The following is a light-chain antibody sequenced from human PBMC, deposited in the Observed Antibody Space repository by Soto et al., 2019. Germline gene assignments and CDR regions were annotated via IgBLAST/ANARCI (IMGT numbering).Light chain of an antibody. CDR1: ETISTY. V-gene: IGKV1-39*01. CDR3: QQSLGIPYT. Sequence: DIQMTQSPSALSASVGDRVTITCRASETISTYLNWCQQKPGKAPKLLIYAASTLQSGVPSRFSGSGSGTDFTLTISSLQPEDFATYYCQQSLGIPYTFGQGTRLEIK. CDR2: AAS. J-gene: IGKJ2*01.